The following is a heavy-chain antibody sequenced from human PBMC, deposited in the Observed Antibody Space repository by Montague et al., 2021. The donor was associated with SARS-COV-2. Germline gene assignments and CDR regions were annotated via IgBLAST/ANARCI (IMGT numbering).Heavy chain of an antibody. CDR1: GGSFSDYH. Sequence: SETQSLTYAVYGGSFSDYHWTWIRQSPGGGLVWIGQINYGGRTKYNPSLKSRVTISIDTSKNQFSLQLTSVTAADTAVYYCARGAPGYWGQGTLVTVSS. J-gene: IGHJ4*02. CDR3: ARGAPGY. D-gene: IGHD1-1*01. V-gene: IGHV4-34*01. CDR2: INYGGRT.